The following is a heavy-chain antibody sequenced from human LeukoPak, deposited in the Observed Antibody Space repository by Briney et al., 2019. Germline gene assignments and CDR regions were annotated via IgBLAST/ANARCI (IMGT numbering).Heavy chain of an antibody. CDR3: ARACTTFITQWCFSDY. D-gene: IGHD2-8*01. V-gene: IGHV1-18*01. J-gene: IGHJ4*02. CDR2: INTRNGNT. CDR1: GYTFSTYV. Sequence: ASVKVSCKASGYTFSTYVITWVRQAPGQGPEWLGWINTRNGNTNIAQRFQGRVTMTTDSSTNTAYMELMSLKSDDTAVYYCARACTTFITQWCFSDYWGQGTLVTVSS.